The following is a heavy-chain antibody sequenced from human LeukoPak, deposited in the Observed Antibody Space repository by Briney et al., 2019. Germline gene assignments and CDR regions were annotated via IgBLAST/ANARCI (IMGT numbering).Heavy chain of an antibody. J-gene: IGHJ3*02. D-gene: IGHD3-22*01. V-gene: IGHV1-69*05. Sequence: SVKVSCKASGGTFSSYAISWVRQAPGQGLEWMGGIIPIFGTANYAQKFQGRVTITTDESTSTAYMELSSLRSEDTAVYYCASGPYYYDSKIFDIWGQGTMVTVSS. CDR1: GGTFSSYA. CDR2: IIPIFGTA. CDR3: ASGPYYYDSKIFDI.